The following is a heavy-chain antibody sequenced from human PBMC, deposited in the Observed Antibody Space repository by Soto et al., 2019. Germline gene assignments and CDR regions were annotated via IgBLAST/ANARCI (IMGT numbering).Heavy chain of an antibody. CDR2: VHDSWGS. Sequence: QVPLQESGPGLVKPSETLSLSCTVSGGSISNYYWSWFRQSPGKGLEWIGYVHDSWGSNYNPSLRAGLAISRATPRTQSSLTLTSGTVTTTPGFSCARRGLGALGGRVAGWGQGTTVTVSS. CDR3: ARRGLGALGGRVAG. V-gene: IGHV4-59*03. CDR1: GGSISNYY. J-gene: IGHJ6*01. D-gene: IGHD3-16*01.